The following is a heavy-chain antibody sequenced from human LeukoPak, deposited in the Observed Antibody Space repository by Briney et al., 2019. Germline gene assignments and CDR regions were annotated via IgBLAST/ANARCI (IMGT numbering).Heavy chain of an antibody. CDR2: ISYDGSNK. V-gene: IGHV3-30*18. D-gene: IGHD1-1*01. CDR3: AKDIDGAGTLGP. J-gene: IGHJ5*02. Sequence: PGRSLRLSCAASGLIFSDFGMHWVRQAPGKGLEWVAVISYDGSNKYYADSVKGRFTISRDNSKNTLYLQMNSLRAEDTAVYYCAKDIDGAGTLGPWGQGTLVTVSS. CDR1: GLIFSDFG.